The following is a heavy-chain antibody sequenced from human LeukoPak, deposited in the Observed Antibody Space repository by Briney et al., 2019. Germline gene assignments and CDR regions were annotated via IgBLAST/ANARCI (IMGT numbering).Heavy chain of an antibody. CDR3: ARGNSYFGSGRWY. J-gene: IGHJ4*02. CDR2: IWYDGSNK. V-gene: IGHV3-33*01. CDR1: GFTFRNYG. Sequence: PGGSLRLSCAASGFTFRNYGMRWVRQAPGKGLEWVAVIWYDGSNKYYVDSVKGRFTISRDNSKNTLYLQMNSLRAEDTAVYFCARGNSYFGSGRWYWGQGTLVSVSS. D-gene: IGHD3-10*01.